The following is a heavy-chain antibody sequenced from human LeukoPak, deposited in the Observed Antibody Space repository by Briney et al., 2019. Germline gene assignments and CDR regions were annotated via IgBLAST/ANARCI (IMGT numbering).Heavy chain of an antibody. Sequence: PSETLSLTCTVSGGSISSYYWSWIRQPPGKGLEWIGYIYYRGSTNYNPSLKSRVTISVDTPKNQFSLKLSSVTAADTAVYYCARERNYDFWSGYYTGAFDIWGQGTMVTVSS. CDR1: GGSISSYY. V-gene: IGHV4-59*01. J-gene: IGHJ3*02. CDR3: ARERNYDFWSGYYTGAFDI. CDR2: IYYRGST. D-gene: IGHD3-3*01.